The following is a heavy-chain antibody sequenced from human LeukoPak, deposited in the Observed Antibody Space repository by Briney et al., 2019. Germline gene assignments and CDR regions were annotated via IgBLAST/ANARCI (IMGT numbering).Heavy chain of an antibody. Sequence: GGSLRLSCAASGFTFSSYAMHWVRQAPGTGLEGVAVISYDGSNKYYADSVKGRFTISRDNSKNTLYLQMNSLRAEDTAVYYCARDQWLTAYFDYWGQGTLVTVSS. CDR2: ISYDGSNK. D-gene: IGHD3-22*01. V-gene: IGHV3-30-3*01. CDR1: GFTFSSYA. CDR3: ARDQWLTAYFDY. J-gene: IGHJ4*02.